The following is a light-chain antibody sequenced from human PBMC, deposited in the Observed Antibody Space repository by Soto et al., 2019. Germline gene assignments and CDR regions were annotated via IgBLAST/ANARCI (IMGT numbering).Light chain of an antibody. Sequence: LTQPPSASVSPGQSVTISCTGTSSDVGAYNYVSWYQQHPGKVPKLIIYEVTKRPSGVPDRFSASKSGNTASLTVSGLQAEDEADYYCSSHGGANNFYVFGTGTKV. CDR1: SSDVGAYNY. J-gene: IGLJ1*01. V-gene: IGLV2-8*01. CDR3: SSHGGANNFYV. CDR2: EVT.